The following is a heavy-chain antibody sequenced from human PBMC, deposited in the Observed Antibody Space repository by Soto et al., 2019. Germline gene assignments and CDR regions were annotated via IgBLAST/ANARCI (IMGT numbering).Heavy chain of an antibody. D-gene: IGHD2-15*01. V-gene: IGHV3-23*01. CDR3: AKRASPVNIVNSIDP. J-gene: IGHJ5*02. CDR2: IRGTGLNT. CDR1: GFPFKNFA. Sequence: PGGSLRLSCVGSGFPFKNFARNWVRQAPGKGLEWVSVIRGTGLNTYYAASVKGRFTISRDNSKNTVYLQMDSPRVEDTAVYYCAKRASPVNIVNSIDPWGPGTKVTVSS.